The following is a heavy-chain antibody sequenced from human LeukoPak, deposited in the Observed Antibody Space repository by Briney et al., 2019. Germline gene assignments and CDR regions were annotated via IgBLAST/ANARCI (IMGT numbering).Heavy chain of an antibody. CDR3: ARGGGLDV. J-gene: IGHJ6*02. CDR2: INHNGNVN. D-gene: IGHD3-16*01. Sequence: GGSLRLSCAASGFIFSSEAMNWARQAPGKGLEWVASINHNGNVNYYVDSVKGRFTISRDNAKNSLYLQMSNLRAEDTAVYFCARGGGLDVWGQGATDTVSS. CDR1: GFIFSSEA. V-gene: IGHV3-7*03.